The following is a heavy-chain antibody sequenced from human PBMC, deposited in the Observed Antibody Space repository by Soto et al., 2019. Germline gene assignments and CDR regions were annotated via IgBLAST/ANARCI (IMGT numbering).Heavy chain of an antibody. CDR2: INAGNGNT. CDR1: GYTFTSYA. V-gene: IGHV1-3*01. J-gene: IGHJ6*02. CDR3: ARGFGELSYYYYYGMDV. D-gene: IGHD3-10*01. Sequence: QVQLVQSGAEVKKPGASVKVSCKASGYTFTSYAMHWVRKAPGQRREWMGWINAGNGNTKYSQKFQGRVTITRDKSASTAYMELSSRRSEDTAVYYCARGFGELSYYYYYGMDVWGQGTTVTVSS.